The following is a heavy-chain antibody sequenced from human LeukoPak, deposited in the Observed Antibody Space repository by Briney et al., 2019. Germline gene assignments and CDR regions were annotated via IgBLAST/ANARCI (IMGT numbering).Heavy chain of an antibody. V-gene: IGHV4-30-4*08. J-gene: IGHJ4*02. CDR3: ARGRRMFRAKNSQKMNDY. CDR2: INHSGST. CDR1: GGSISSGDYY. D-gene: IGHD3-10*02. Sequence: SQTLSLTCTVSGGSISSGDYYWSWIRQPPGKGLEWIGEINHSGSTNYNPSLKSRVTISVDTSKNQFSLKLSSVTAADTAVYYCARGRRMFRAKNSQKMNDYWGQGTLVTVSS.